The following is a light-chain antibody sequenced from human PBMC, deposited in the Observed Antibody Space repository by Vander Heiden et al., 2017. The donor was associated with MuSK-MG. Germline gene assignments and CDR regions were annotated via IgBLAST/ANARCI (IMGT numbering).Light chain of an antibody. V-gene: IGKV3-15*01. Sequence: EIVMTQSPATLSVSPGERATLSCRASQSVSSNLAWYQRKPGQAPVLLIYGASTRATGIPARFSGSGSGTEFTLTISILQSEDVAVYYCQQYNNWPGTFGQGTRLEIK. CDR2: GAS. CDR1: QSVSSN. CDR3: QQYNNWPGT. J-gene: IGKJ1*01.